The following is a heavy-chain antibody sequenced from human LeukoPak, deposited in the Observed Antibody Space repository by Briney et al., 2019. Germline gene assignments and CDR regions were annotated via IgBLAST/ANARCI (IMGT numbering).Heavy chain of an antibody. J-gene: IGHJ4*02. D-gene: IGHD5-18*01. CDR1: GLTFANAW. CDR2: IISKTSGGTT. CDR3: TTYRYNYGSTGYSYFDF. Sequence: PGGSRTLSCAASGLTFANAWMSWVRQPPGKGLEWVGRIISKTSGGTTDYAAPVKGRFTISRDDSKTTLYLQMNSLKTEDTAVYYCTTYRYNYGSTGYSYFDFWGQGTLVTVSS. V-gene: IGHV3-15*01.